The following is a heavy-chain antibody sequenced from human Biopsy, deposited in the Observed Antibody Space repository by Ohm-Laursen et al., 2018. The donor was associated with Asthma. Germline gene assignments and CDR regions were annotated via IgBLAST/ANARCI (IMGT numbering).Heavy chain of an antibody. CDR1: GGTFNTYV. CDR3: ARKAGSCISRTCYSLDF. Sequence: ASAKVSCKSLGGTFNTYVIGWVRQAPGQRVEWMGGINSFFGTTTYPQKFQDRVTITADDSTSTVYMELSSLRSEDTAVYYCARKAGSCISRTCYSLDFWGQGTLVTVSS. D-gene: IGHD2-2*01. CDR2: INSFFGTT. V-gene: IGHV1-69*13. J-gene: IGHJ4*02.